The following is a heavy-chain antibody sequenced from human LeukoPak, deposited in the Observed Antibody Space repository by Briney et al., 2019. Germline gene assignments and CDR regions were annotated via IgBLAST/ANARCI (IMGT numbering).Heavy chain of an antibody. Sequence: PSETLSLTCAVYGGSFSGYYWSWIRQPPGKGLEWIGEINHSGSTNYNPSLKSRVTISVDTSKNQFSLKLSSVTAADTAVYYCARHYPSNWGYFDYWGQGTLVTVSS. CDR2: INHSGST. CDR1: GGSFSGYY. D-gene: IGHD7-27*01. CDR3: ARHYPSNWGYFDY. V-gene: IGHV4-34*01. J-gene: IGHJ4*02.